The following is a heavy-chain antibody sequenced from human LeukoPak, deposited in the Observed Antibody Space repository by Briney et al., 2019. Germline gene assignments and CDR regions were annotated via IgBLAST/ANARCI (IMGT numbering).Heavy chain of an antibody. CDR3: AKGVVVAPDVTPFDY. J-gene: IGHJ4*02. Sequence: PGGTLRLSCAASGFTLRDYDMSWVRQAPGKGLEWVSGISGRGASKYYADSVKGRFTISRDNSKNTLYLQMNSLRAEDTAVYYCAKGVVVAPDVTPFDYWGQGTLVTVSS. V-gene: IGHV3-23*01. CDR1: GFTLRDYD. D-gene: IGHD2-2*01. CDR2: ISGRGASK.